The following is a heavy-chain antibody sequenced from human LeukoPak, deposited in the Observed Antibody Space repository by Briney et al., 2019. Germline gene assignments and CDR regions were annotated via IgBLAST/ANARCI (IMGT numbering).Heavy chain of an antibody. V-gene: IGHV3-21*01. CDR2: ISSSSSYI. J-gene: IGHJ4*02. D-gene: IGHD3-10*01. CDR1: GFTFSSYS. CDR3: ARVRYYYGSGSYYNEDLHYFDY. Sequence: GRSLRLSCAASGFTFSSYSMNWVRQAPGKGLEWVSSISSSSSYIYYADSVKGRFTISRDNAKNSLYLQMNSLRAEDTAVYYCARVRYYYGSGSYYNEDLHYFDYWGQGTLVTVSS.